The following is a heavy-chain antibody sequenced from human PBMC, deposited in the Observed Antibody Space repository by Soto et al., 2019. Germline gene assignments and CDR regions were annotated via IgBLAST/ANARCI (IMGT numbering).Heavy chain of an antibody. J-gene: IGHJ6*02. CDR2: IWYDGSNK. D-gene: IGHD3-10*01. Sequence: GGSLRLSCAASGFTFSSYGMHWVRQAPGKGLEWVAVIWYDGSNKYYADSVRGRFTISRDNSKNTLYLQMNSLRAEDTAVYYCARDSHYYGSGSYYYYGMDAWGQGTTVTVSS. V-gene: IGHV3-33*01. CDR3: ARDSHYYGSGSYYYYGMDA. CDR1: GFTFSSYG.